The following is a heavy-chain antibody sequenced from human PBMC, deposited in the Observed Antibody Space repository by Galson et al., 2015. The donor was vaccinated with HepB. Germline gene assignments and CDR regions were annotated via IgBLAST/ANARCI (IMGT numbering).Heavy chain of an antibody. V-gene: IGHV3-48*01. CDR3: ARDLYGDCVFDL. CDR1: GFTFSSYS. Sequence: SLRLSCAASGFTFSSYSMNWVRQSPGKGLEWVSYISSSRITIYYADSVKGRFTISRDNAKNSLYLQMNSLRAEDTAVYYCARDLYGDCVFDLWGRGTLVTVSS. D-gene: IGHD4-17*01. J-gene: IGHJ2*01. CDR2: ISSSRITI.